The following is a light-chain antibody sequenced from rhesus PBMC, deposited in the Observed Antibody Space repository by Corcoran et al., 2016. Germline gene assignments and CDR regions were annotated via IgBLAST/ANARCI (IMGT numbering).Light chain of an antibody. CDR1: TGAVTSGNY. Sequence: QAAVTQEPSLTVSQGGTVTLTCGSSTGAVTSGNYPHWIQQKPGQAPRGLIYNTNNTHSWTPARFSGSLAGGKAALTLSGAQPEDEAESYCLLYFRNPHVFGCGTSLTVL. CDR3: LLYFRNPHV. CDR2: NTN. V-gene: IGLV7-71*01. J-gene: IGLJ6*01.